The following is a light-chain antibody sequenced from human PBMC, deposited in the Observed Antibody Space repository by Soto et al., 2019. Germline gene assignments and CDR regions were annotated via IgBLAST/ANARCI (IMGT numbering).Light chain of an antibody. V-gene: IGKV1-39*01. CDR1: QSIASY. Sequence: DIQMIQYISSLSACVGDRVTITCRASQSIASYLTWYQQKPGKAPKILIYAASNLQSGVPSRFSGSGSGTDFTLTIRSLQPEDFATYYCQQSYTSPWTFGQGTKV. CDR2: AAS. CDR3: QQSYTSPWT. J-gene: IGKJ1*01.